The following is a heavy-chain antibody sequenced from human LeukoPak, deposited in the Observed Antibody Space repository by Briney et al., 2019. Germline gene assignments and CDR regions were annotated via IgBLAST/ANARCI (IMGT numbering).Heavy chain of an antibody. V-gene: IGHV3-30*02. D-gene: IGHD3-16*02. CDR1: GFTFSSYG. Sequence: GGSLRLSCAASGFTFSSYGMHWVRQAPGKGLEWVAFIRYDGSNKYYADSVKGRFTISRDNSKNTLYLQMNSLRAEDTAVYYCAPPILRLGELSPFIDYWGQGTLVTVSS. CDR3: APPILRLGELSPFIDY. J-gene: IGHJ4*02. CDR2: IRYDGSNK.